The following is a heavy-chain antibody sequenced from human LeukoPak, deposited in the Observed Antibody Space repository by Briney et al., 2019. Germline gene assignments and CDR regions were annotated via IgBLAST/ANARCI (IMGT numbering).Heavy chain of an antibody. J-gene: IGHJ4*02. V-gene: IGHV4-59*08. Sequence: SETLSLTCAVYGGSFSGYYWSWIRQPPGKGLEWIGCIYYSGNAKYNPSLKSRVTMSVDTSKNEVSLKLSSVTAADTAVYYCARAKGGYTNGWRFDNWGQGTLVTVSS. CDR2: IYYSGNA. CDR3: ARAKGGYTNGWRFDN. CDR1: GGSFSGYY. D-gene: IGHD6-19*01.